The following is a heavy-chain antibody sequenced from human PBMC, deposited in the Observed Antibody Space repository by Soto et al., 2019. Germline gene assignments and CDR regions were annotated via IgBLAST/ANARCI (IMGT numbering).Heavy chain of an antibody. CDR1: GFSFSSAW. V-gene: IGHV3-7*03. Sequence: EVQLVESGGGLVQPGGSLRLSCAVSGFSFSSAWMTWIRQAPGKGLERVAIMNEDGSERYYVDSVKGRFTISRDNAKNALFLQMNSLRVEDTAVYFCARDRASSRFDYWGQGSLVTVSS. J-gene: IGHJ4*02. CDR2: MNEDGSER. CDR3: ARDRASSRFDY.